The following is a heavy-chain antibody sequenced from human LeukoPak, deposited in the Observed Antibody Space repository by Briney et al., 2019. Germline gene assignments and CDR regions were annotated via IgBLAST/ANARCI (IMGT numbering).Heavy chain of an antibody. Sequence: GGSLRLPCAASGFTFSSYSMNWVRQAPGKGLEWVSSISSSSSYIYYADSVKGRFTISRDNAKNSLYLQMNSLRAEDTAVYYCARDHYYDSSGYYWPGAFDIWGQGTMVTVSS. V-gene: IGHV3-21*01. CDR2: ISSSSSYI. J-gene: IGHJ3*02. D-gene: IGHD3-22*01. CDR1: GFTFSSYS. CDR3: ARDHYYDSSGYYWPGAFDI.